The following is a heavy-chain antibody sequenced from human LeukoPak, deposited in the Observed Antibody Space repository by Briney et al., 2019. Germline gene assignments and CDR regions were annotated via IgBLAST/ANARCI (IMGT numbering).Heavy chain of an antibody. J-gene: IGHJ6*03. CDR1: GFTFSSYA. V-gene: IGHV3-64*01. CDR3: AREAAAAIEGVYYYYYYMDV. D-gene: IGHD2-2*02. CDR2: ISSNGGST. Sequence: GGSLRLSCAASGFTFSSYAMHWVRQAPGKGLEYVSAISSNGGSTYYANSVKGRFTISRDNSKNTLYLQMGSLRAEDMAVYYCAREAAAAIEGVYYYYYYMDVWGKGTTVTVSS.